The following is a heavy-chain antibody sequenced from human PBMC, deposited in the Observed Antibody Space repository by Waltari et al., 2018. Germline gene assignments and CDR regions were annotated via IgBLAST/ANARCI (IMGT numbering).Heavy chain of an antibody. D-gene: IGHD2-15*01. CDR2: ISWDGGST. J-gene: IGHJ4*02. Sequence: EVQLVESGGVVVQPGGSLRLSCVASGFTFDDYAMHWVRQAPGKGLEWVSLISWDGGSTYYADSVKGRFTISRDNSKNSLYLQMNSLRAEDTALYYCAKDIDGYCSGGSCASFDYWGQGTLVTVSS. V-gene: IGHV3-43D*04. CDR1: GFTFDDYA. CDR3: AKDIDGYCSGGSCASFDY.